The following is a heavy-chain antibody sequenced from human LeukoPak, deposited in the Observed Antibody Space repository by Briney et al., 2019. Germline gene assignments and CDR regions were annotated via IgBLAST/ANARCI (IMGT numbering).Heavy chain of an antibody. CDR1: GFDGFTFSSYG. CDR2: IRYDGSDK. D-gene: IGHD3-10*01. CDR3: AKDPSGAGDY. V-gene: IGHV3-30*02. J-gene: IGHJ4*02. Sequence: GGSLRPSCAASGFDGFTFSSYGMHWVRQAPGKGLEWVAFIRYDGSDKYYVDSVKGRFTISRDNSRNTVDLQMNSLRIEDTAVYHCAKDPSGAGDYWGPGTLVTVSS.